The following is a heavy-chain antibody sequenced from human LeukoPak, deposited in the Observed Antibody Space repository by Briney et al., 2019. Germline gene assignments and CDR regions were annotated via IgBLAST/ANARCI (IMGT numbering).Heavy chain of an antibody. J-gene: IGHJ4*02. Sequence: SETLSLTCTVSGGSISSYYWSWIRQPPGKRLEWIGYIYYSGSTNYNPSLKSRVTISVDTSKNQFSLKLSSVTAADTAVYYCARASMVRGVTLDYWGQGTLVTVSS. V-gene: IGHV4-59*01. CDR3: ARASMVRGVTLDY. CDR1: GGSISSYY. D-gene: IGHD3-10*01. CDR2: IYYSGST.